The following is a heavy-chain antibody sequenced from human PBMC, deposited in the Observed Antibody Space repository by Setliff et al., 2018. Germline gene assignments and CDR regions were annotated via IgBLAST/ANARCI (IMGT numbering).Heavy chain of an antibody. Sequence: PSETLSLTCTVSGGSISSGDYYWSWIRQPPGKGLEWIGYIYSSGSTYYNPSLKSRVSISVDTSKNQFSLKLSSVTAADTAVYYCTRESRYYYDNLGTLDYWGQGTLVTVSS. V-gene: IGHV4-30-4*08. J-gene: IGHJ4*02. CDR2: IYSSGST. D-gene: IGHD3-22*01. CDR1: GGSISSGDYY. CDR3: TRESRYYYDNLGTLDY.